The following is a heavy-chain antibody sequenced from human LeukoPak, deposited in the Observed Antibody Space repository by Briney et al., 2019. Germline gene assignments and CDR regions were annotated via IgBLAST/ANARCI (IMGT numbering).Heavy chain of an antibody. V-gene: IGHV4-34*01. CDR3: ARWNYCSGGSCYLNRWFDP. CDR2: INHSGST. CDR1: GGSFSGYY. J-gene: IGHJ5*02. D-gene: IGHD2-15*01. Sequence: PSETLSLTCAVNGGSFSGYYWSWIRQPPGKGLEWIGEINHSGSTNYNPSLKSRVTISVDTSKNQFSLKLSSVTAADTAVYYCARWNYCSGGSCYLNRWFDPWGQGTLVTVSS.